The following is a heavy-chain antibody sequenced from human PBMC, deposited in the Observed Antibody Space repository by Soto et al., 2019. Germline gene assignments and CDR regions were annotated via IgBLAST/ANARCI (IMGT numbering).Heavy chain of an antibody. Sequence: SETLSLTCTVSGGSISSYYWSWIRQPPGKGLEWIGYIYYSGSTNYNPSLKSRVTISVDTSKNQFSLKLSSVTAADTAVYYCAGQYCYGSGSMMDYWGQGTLVTVSS. V-gene: IGHV4-59*08. CDR3: AGQYCYGSGSMMDY. CDR2: IYYSGST. CDR1: GGSISSYY. J-gene: IGHJ4*02. D-gene: IGHD3-10*01.